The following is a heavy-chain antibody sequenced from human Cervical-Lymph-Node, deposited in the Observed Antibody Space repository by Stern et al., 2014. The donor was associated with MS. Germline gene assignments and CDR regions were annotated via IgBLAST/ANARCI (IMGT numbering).Heavy chain of an antibody. D-gene: IGHD2-21*02. CDR3: ARSEVIGLTGDKFDY. CDR2: VVPALDAR. Sequence: VQLVQSGAEVKKPGASVKVSCKASGCPFSNYAFSWVRQAPGHGPEWMGGVVPALDARNTAQKFQGRSSITAAEATSTAYMELTGLRSEDTAVYFCARSEVIGLTGDKFDYWGQGTLVTVSS. J-gene: IGHJ4*02. V-gene: IGHV1-69*01. CDR1: GCPFSNYA.